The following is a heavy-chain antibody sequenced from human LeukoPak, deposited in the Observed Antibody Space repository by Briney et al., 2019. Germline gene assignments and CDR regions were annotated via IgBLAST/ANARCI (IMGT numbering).Heavy chain of an antibody. Sequence: ASVKVSCKASGYTFTSYYMHWVRRAPGQGLEWMGIINPSGGSTSYAQKFQGRVTMTRDMSTSIVYMELSSLRSEDTAVYYCASSVDTAMAFDYWGQGTLVTVSS. J-gene: IGHJ4*02. CDR3: ASSVDTAMAFDY. D-gene: IGHD5-18*01. CDR2: INPSGGST. V-gene: IGHV1-46*01. CDR1: GYTFTSYY.